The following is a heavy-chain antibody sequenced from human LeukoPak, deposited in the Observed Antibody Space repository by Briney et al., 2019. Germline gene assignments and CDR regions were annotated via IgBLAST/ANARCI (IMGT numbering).Heavy chain of an antibody. J-gene: IGHJ4*02. CDR1: GFTFSSYA. CDR3: VRLYDDYTNGHFDS. CDR2: ISFDGRNK. D-gene: IGHD4-11*01. V-gene: IGHV3-30*04. Sequence: GGSLRLSCAASGFTFSSYAMHWVRQAPGKGLEWVAVISFDGRNKYYADSVKGRFTISRHNAKNSLYLQLNSLRAEDTAVYYCVRLYDDYTNGHFDSWGQGTLVTVSS.